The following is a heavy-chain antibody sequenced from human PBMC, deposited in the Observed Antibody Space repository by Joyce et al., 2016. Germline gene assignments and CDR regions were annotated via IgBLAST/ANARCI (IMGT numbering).Heavy chain of an antibody. V-gene: IGHV4-4*02. Sequence: QVQLQESGPGLVKPSGTLSLTCAVSGGSISSAHWWSWVRQPPGKGLEGIGEIYLGGMTTYSPALMSRVTISVDKSKNQLSLKMNSVTAADTAVYYCARNGAYSQDSWGQGTLVTVSS. J-gene: IGHJ5*01. CDR2: IYLGGMT. CDR3: ARNGAYSQDS. D-gene: IGHD5-12*01. CDR1: GGSISSAHW.